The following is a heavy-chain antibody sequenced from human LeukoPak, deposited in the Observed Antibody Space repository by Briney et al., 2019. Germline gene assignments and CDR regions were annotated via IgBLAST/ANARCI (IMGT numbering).Heavy chain of an antibody. CDR1: GFTFSSYA. V-gene: IGHV3-23*01. Sequence: GGSLRLSCAASGFTFSSYAMSWVRQAPGKGLEWVSALSGSGGSTYYADSVKGRFTISRDNAKNKLYLQMNSLRAEDTALYYCAKDKSRDGYNRFDYWGQGTLVTVSS. J-gene: IGHJ4*02. CDR2: LSGSGGST. CDR3: AKDKSRDGYNRFDY. D-gene: IGHD5-24*01.